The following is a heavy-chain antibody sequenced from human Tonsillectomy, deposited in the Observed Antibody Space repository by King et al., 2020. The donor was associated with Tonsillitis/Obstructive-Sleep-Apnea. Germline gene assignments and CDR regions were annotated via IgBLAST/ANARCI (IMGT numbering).Heavy chain of an antibody. CDR1: GFTFSSYG. Sequence: VQLVESGGGVVQPGRSLRLSCAASGFTFSSYGMHWVRQAPGKGLEWVAVIWYDGTNKYYADSVKGRFTISRDNSKNTLYLQMNSLRAEDTAVYYCARVGNYYGSGSYYYYGMDVWGQGTTVTVSS. CDR2: IWYDGTNK. CDR3: ARVGNYYGSGSYYYYGMDV. V-gene: IGHV3-33*01. D-gene: IGHD3-10*01. J-gene: IGHJ6*02.